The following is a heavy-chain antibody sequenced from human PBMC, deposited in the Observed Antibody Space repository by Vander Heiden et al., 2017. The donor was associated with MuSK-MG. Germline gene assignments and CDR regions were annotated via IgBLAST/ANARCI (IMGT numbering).Heavy chain of an antibody. Sequence: EVQLVESGGGLVQPGGSLRLSCAASGFPFSDHYMDWVRQAPGKGLEWVGRTRNKANSYTTEYAASVKGRFTISRDDSKNSLYLQMNSLKTEDTAVYYCAKPSRGGSYSEAFDIWGQGTMVTVSS. CDR2: TRNKANSYTT. V-gene: IGHV3-72*01. D-gene: IGHD1-26*01. CDR3: AKPSRGGSYSEAFDI. CDR1: GFPFSDHY. J-gene: IGHJ3*02.